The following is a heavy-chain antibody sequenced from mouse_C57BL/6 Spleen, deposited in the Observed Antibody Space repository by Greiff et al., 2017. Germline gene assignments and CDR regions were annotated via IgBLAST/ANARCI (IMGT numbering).Heavy chain of an antibody. J-gene: IGHJ2*01. V-gene: IGHV5-16*01. Sequence: EVKLVESEGGLVQPGSSMKLSCTASGFTFSDYYMAWVRQVPEKGLEWVANINYDGSSTYYLDSLKSRFIISRDNAKNILYLQMSRLKAEDTSTYYCARYSNWYWDYWGQGTTLTVAS. D-gene: IGHD2-5*01. CDR3: ARYSNWYWDY. CDR2: INYDGSST. CDR1: GFTFSDYY.